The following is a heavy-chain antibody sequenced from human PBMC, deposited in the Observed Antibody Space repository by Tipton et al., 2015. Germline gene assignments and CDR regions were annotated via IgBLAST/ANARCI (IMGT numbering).Heavy chain of an antibody. Sequence: ALRLSCAASGLTFSSYWMSWVRQTPGKGLEWVGQIKNDGSNKYYLDSMEGRFSISRDNAKNSLYLQMNTLRAEDTGVYYCARDVNGGYYDVWGQGTTVTVSP. CDR2: IKNDGSNK. CDR1: GLTFSSYW. D-gene: IGHD3-10*01. J-gene: IGHJ3*01. V-gene: IGHV3-7*01. CDR3: ARDVNGGYYDV.